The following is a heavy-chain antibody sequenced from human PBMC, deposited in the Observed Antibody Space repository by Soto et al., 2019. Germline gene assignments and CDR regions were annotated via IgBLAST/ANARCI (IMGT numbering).Heavy chain of an antibody. CDR3: ARDLGEASYYYGMDV. CDR1: GGTFSSYA. D-gene: IGHD3-10*01. CDR2: VIPIFGTA. Sequence: SVKVSCKASGGTFSSYAISWVRQAPGQGLERMGGVIPIFGTANYAQKFQGRVRINADESTSTAYMELSSLRSEDTAVYYCARDLGEASYYYGMDVWGQGTTVTVSS. V-gene: IGHV1-69*13. J-gene: IGHJ6*02.